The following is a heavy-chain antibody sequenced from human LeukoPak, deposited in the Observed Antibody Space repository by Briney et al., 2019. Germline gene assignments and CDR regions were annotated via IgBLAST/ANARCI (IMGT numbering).Heavy chain of an antibody. Sequence: GGSLRLSCAASGFTFTNYAMNWVLQAPGKGLAWVSSISGSGGSTYYADSVKGRFTISRDNSKNTLYLHMNSLRAEDTAVYYCARFSSGFYSNFDYWGQGTLVTVSA. D-gene: IGHD3-22*01. J-gene: IGHJ4*02. CDR2: ISGSGGST. V-gene: IGHV3-23*01. CDR3: ARFSSGFYSNFDY. CDR1: GFTFTNYA.